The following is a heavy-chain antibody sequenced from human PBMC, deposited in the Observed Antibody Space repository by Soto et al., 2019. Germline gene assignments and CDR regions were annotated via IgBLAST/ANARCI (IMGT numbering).Heavy chain of an antibody. J-gene: IGHJ4*02. Sequence: QVQLVQSGADVKKPGASVRVSCKASGYTFTDYGITWVRQAPGQGLEWMGWISAKNGDTNLAQKFRGRVTLTTDTSTGTAYMDLRSLTPDDTAVYYCARDPPETPSDYWCQGTLVTVSS. CDR1: GYTFTDYG. CDR2: ISAKNGDT. V-gene: IGHV1-18*01. CDR3: ARDPPETPSDY.